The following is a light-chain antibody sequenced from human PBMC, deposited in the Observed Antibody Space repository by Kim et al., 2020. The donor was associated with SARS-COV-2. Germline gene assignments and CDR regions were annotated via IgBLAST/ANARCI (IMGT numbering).Light chain of an antibody. Sequence: SASVGDRLPIPCRASQGISNDLAWYQQKPGKVPKLLIFAASALQSGVPSRFSGGGSGTDFTLTISSLQPEDVATYYCQKYNGAPWTFGQGTKVDIK. CDR2: AAS. CDR1: QGISND. V-gene: IGKV1-27*01. J-gene: IGKJ1*01. CDR3: QKYNGAPWT.